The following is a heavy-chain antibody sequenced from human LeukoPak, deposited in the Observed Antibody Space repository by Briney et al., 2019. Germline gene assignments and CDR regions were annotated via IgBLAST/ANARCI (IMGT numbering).Heavy chain of an antibody. CDR1: GGTFSSYA. CDR3: ARNGGGAQTQSYMDV. D-gene: IGHD3-10*01. CDR2: IIPILGIA. J-gene: IGHJ6*03. V-gene: IGHV1-69*04. Sequence: GSSVKVSCKASGGTFSSYAISWVRQAPGQGLEWMGRIIPILGIANYAQKFQGRVTITADKSTSTAYMELSSLRSEDTAVYYCARNGGGAQTQSYMDVWGKGTTVTVSS.